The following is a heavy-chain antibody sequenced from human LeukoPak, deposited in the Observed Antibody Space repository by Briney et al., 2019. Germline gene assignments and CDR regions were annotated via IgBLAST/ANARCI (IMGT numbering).Heavy chain of an antibody. CDR1: GGSISSSNW. D-gene: IGHD3-10*01. J-gene: IGHJ3*02. Sequence: PSETLSLTCAVSGGSISSSNWWRWVRPPPGKGLEWIGEIYHSGSTNYKPSLKSRVTISVDKSKNQFSLKLSSVTAADTAVYYCANRMVRGVIITASDIWGQGTMVTVSS. V-gene: IGHV4-4*02. CDR3: ANRMVRGVIITASDI. CDR2: IYHSGST.